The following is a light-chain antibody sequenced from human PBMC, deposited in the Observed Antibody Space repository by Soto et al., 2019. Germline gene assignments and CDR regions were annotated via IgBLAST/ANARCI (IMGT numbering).Light chain of an antibody. Sequence: EIVLTQSPGTLSLSPGERATLSCRASQSVSSSYLAWYQQKPGQAPRLLIYGASSRATGTTDRFSGSGSGTVFTLTIRRLEPEAFAVYYCQQYGSSLWTFGQGTKVEIK. CDR1: QSVSSSY. J-gene: IGKJ1*01. V-gene: IGKV3-20*01. CDR2: GAS. CDR3: QQYGSSLWT.